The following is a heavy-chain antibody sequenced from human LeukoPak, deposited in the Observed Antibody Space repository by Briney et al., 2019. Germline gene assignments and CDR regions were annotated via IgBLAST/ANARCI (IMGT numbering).Heavy chain of an antibody. CDR3: ARDSRSSRFPSF. D-gene: IGHD1-26*01. CDR1: GFTFSSYA. J-gene: IGHJ4*02. Sequence: PGGSLRLSRAASGFTFSSYAMSWVRQAPGKGLEWVSAISGSGGSTYYADSVKGRFTISRDNSKNTLYLQMDSLSAEDTAVYYAARDSRSSRFPSFWGQGTLVTVSS. V-gene: IGHV3-23*01. CDR2: ISGSGGST.